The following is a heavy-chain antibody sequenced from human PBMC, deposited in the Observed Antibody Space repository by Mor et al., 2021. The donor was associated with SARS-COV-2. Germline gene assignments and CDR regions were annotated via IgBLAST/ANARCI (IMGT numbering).Heavy chain of an antibody. Sequence: YSTSLKTRLTISKDTSKNQVVLTMTNMDPVDTATYYCARSLYDSSGYYSDYWGQGTLVTVSS. D-gene: IGHD3-22*01. V-gene: IGHV2-70*01. CDR3: ARSLYDSSGYYSDY. J-gene: IGHJ4*02.